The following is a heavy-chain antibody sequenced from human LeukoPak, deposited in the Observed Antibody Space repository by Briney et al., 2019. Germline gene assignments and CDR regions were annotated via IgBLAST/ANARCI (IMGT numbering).Heavy chain of an antibody. D-gene: IGHD6-19*01. V-gene: IGHV4-39*01. CDR2: VYYSGST. CDR1: GXSISSSSYY. CDR3: ARLATQWLVFDY. Sequence: PSETLSLTCTVSGXSISSSSYYWGWVRQPPGRGLEWVGIVYYSGSTYHSPSLKGQVTISVDTSKNQFSLKLTSVTAADTAVYYCARLATQWLVFDYWGQGALVTVSS. J-gene: IGHJ4*02.